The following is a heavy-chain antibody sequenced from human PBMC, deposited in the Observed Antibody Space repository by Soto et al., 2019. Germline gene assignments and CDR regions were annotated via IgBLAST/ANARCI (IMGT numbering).Heavy chain of an antibody. D-gene: IGHD1-26*01. Sequence: QVQLVESGGGVVQPGRSLRLSCAASGFTFSSYGMHWVRQAPGKGLEWVAVISYDGSNKYYADSVKGRFTISRDNSKNTLYLQMNSLRAEDTAVYYCARESSGSSSLPFDYWGQGTLVTVSS. V-gene: IGHV3-30*03. J-gene: IGHJ4*02. CDR3: ARESSGSSSLPFDY. CDR1: GFTFSSYG. CDR2: ISYDGSNK.